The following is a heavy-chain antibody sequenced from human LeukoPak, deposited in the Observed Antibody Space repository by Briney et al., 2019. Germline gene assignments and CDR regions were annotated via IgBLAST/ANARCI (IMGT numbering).Heavy chain of an antibody. Sequence: ASVKVSCKASGYTFTNYYMHWVRQAPGQGLEWMGWINPNSGGTNYAQKFQGRVTMTRDTSISTAYMELSRLRSDDTAVYYCARDQAPRMITFGGPRRWFDPWGQGTLVTVSS. D-gene: IGHD3-16*01. CDR3: ARDQAPRMITFGGPRRWFDP. J-gene: IGHJ5*02. V-gene: IGHV1-2*02. CDR1: GYTFTNYY. CDR2: INPNSGGT.